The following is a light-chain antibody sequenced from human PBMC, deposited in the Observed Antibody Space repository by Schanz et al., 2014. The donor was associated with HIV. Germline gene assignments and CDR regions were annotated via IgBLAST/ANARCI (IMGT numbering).Light chain of an antibody. CDR3: QHYGSS. Sequence: EIVLTQSPGTLSLSPGERATLSCRASQTVSSNSLGWYQQKRGQVPRLLIYGASNRATGVPDRFSGSGSGTDFTLTISRLEPEDFAVYYCQHYGSSFGPGTKVDI. J-gene: IGKJ3*01. CDR2: GAS. CDR1: QTVSSNS. V-gene: IGKV3-20*01.